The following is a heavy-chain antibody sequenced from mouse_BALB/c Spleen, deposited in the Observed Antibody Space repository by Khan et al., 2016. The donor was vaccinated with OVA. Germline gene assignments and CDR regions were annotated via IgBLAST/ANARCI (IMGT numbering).Heavy chain of an antibody. Sequence: QVQLQQSGPELVKPGASVRMSCNASGYTFTDFLISWVKQRAGQGLEWIGEIYPGSGYTYYNEKFKGKATLTSDRSSNTAYMELSSLTSADSAVYFCARAGYGGFAYWSQGTLVTVSA. V-gene: IGHV1-81*01. D-gene: IGHD3-2*02. J-gene: IGHJ3*01. CDR1: GYTFTDFL. CDR2: IYPGSGYT. CDR3: ARAGYGGFAY.